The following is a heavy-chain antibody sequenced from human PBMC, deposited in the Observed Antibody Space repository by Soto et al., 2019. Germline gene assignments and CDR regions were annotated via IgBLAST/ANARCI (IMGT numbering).Heavy chain of an antibody. V-gene: IGHV3-23*01. CDR1: GFTFSSYA. J-gene: IGHJ4*02. Sequence: EVQLLESGGGLVQPGGSLRLSCVASGFTFSSYAMTWVRQAQGNGLEWVSVISGSGTTTYYADSVKGRFTISRDNSKNTLSLQMNTPRAEDTPVYSCAKTCIGLNNYRYDFDYWGQGTLVTVSS. D-gene: IGHD5-18*01. CDR2: ISGSGTTT. CDR3: AKTCIGLNNYRYDFDY.